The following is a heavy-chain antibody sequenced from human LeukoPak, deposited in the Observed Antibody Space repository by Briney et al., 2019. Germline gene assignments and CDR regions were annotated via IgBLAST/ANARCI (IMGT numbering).Heavy chain of an antibody. CDR2: ILYSEGA. CDR3: ARHAGLSYGFDY. V-gene: IGHV4-59*01. CDR1: GGSISSYY. J-gene: IGHJ4*02. Sequence: SETLSLTCTVSGGSISSYYWSWIRQPPGKGLEWIGYILYSEGAKYNPSLQSRVTLSVETSKNQFSLKLSSVTAADTAVYYCARHAGLSYGFDYWGQGTLVTVFS. D-gene: IGHD5-18*01.